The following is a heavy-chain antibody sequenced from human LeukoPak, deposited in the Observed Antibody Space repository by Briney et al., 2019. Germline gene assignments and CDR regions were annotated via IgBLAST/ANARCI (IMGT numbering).Heavy chain of an antibody. V-gene: IGHV4-39*02. CDR1: GGSISSSSYY. D-gene: IGHD5/OR15-5a*01. CDR2: IYYSGST. Sequence: SETLSLTCTVSGGSISSSSYYWGWIRQPPGKGLEWIGSIYYSGSTYYNPSLKSRVTISVDTSKNQFSLKLSSVTAADTAVYYCARDSTWADYWGQGTLVTVSS. CDR3: ARDSTWADY. J-gene: IGHJ4*02.